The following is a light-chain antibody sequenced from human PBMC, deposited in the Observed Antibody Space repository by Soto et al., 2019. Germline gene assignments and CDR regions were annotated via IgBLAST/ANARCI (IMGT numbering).Light chain of an antibody. CDR3: CAYVGARSYV. J-gene: IGLJ1*01. CDR2: EGT. Sequence: QSALTQPASGSGSPGRPITISCTGTNNLVSWYQQHPGKAPKVVLYEGTKRPSGVSNRFSGSNSGSTASLTISGLQAEDEAHYFCCAYVGARSYVFGPGTKVTVL. V-gene: IGLV2-23*01. CDR1: NNL.